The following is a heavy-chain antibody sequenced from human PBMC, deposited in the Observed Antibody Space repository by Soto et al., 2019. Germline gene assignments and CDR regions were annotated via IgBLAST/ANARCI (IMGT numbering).Heavy chain of an antibody. CDR2: IFPDDSDT. CDR3: FRGGVTSRTFDY. D-gene: IGHD3-16*01. J-gene: IGHJ4*02. V-gene: IGHV5-51*01. CDR1: GYIIKNYW. Sequence: PGESLKISCKASGYIIKNYWIGWVRQMPGQGLEWMGIIFPDDSDTRYSPSFQGHVTISVDKSISTAYVQWSSLKASDSAIYYCFRGGVTSRTFDYWGQGTLVTSP.